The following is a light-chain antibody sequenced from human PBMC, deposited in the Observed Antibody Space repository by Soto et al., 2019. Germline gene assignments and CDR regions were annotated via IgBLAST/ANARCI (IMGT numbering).Light chain of an antibody. J-gene: IGKJ4*01. CDR3: QQYDNLTLT. Sequence: DIQMTQCPSSLSASVGDRFTITCQASQKPXNYLNWYQQKPGKAPKFLXYDASNLETGVPSRLSGSGSGTDFTFTINSLQPEDIATYYCQQYDNLTLTFGGGTKVDI. V-gene: IGKV1-33*01. CDR1: QKPXNY. CDR2: DAS.